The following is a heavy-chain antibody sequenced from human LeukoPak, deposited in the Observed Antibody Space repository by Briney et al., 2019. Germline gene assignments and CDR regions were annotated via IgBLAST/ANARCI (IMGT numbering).Heavy chain of an antibody. CDR1: GYTLTELS. CDR3: ATDTRFDSGVDY. V-gene: IGHV1-24*01. CDR2: FDPEDGET. J-gene: IGHJ4*02. D-gene: IGHD1-26*01. Sequence: ASVKVSCKVSGYTLTELSMHWVRQAPGKGLEWMGGFDPEDGETIYAQKFQGRVTMTEDTSTDTAYMELSSLRSEDTAVYYCATDTRFDSGVDYWGQGTLVTVSS.